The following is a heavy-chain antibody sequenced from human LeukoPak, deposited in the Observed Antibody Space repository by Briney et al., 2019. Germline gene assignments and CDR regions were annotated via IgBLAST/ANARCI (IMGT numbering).Heavy chain of an antibody. CDR2: IWTDGGA. V-gene: IGHV4-61*02. CDR3: ARGYYPPDY. CDR1: GGSISSGNYY. J-gene: IGHJ4*02. Sequence: PSETLSLTCTVSGGSISSGNYYWSWIRQPAGKGLEWIGRIWTDGGASYKPSLKSRVTISVDTSKNQFSLRLSSVTAADTAVYYCARGYYPPDYWGQGTLVTVSS. D-gene: IGHD2-21*01.